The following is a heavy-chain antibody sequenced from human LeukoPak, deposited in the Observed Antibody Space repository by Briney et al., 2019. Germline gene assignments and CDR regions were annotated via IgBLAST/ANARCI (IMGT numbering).Heavy chain of an antibody. CDR1: GGTFSSYA. Sequence: SVKVSCKASGGTFSSYAISWVRQAPGQGLEWMGGIIPIFGTANYAQKFQGRVTITADESTSTAYMELRSLRSDDTAVYYCARDEWELTTPPDWGQGTLVTVSS. V-gene: IGHV1-69*13. CDR3: ARDEWELTTPPD. D-gene: IGHD1-26*01. J-gene: IGHJ4*02. CDR2: IIPIFGTA.